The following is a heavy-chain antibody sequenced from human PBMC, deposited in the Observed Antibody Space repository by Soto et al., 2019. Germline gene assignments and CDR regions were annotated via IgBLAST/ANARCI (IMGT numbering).Heavy chain of an antibody. V-gene: IGHV1-3*01. CDR2: INAGNGNT. D-gene: IGHD1-7*01. Sequence: GASVKVSCKASVYTFTSYAMHWVRQAPGQRLRWMGWINAGNGNTKYSQKFQGRVTITRDTSASTAYMELSSLRSEDTAVYYCAATGTTRKFDYWGQGTLVTVSS. CDR1: VYTFTSYA. CDR3: AATGTTRKFDY. J-gene: IGHJ4*02.